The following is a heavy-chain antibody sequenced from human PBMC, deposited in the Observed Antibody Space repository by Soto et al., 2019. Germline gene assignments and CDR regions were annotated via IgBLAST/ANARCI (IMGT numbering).Heavy chain of an antibody. J-gene: IGHJ6*03. D-gene: IGHD5-12*01. CDR3: ARCSGYEANYYYMDV. V-gene: IGHV1-46*03. Sequence: ASVKVSCKSSGYTFTSYYMHCVRQAPGQGLEWMGIINPSGGSTSYAQKFQGRVTMTRDTSTSTVYMELSSLRSEDTAVYYCARCSGYEANYYYMDVWGKGTTVTVSS. CDR1: GYTFTSYY. CDR2: INPSGGST.